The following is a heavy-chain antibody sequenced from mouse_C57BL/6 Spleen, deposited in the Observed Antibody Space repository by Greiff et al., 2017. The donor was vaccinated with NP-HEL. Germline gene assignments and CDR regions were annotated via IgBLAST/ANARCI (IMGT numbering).Heavy chain of an antibody. CDR2: ISDGGSYT. CDR3: ARDPDYGGYYAMDY. V-gene: IGHV5-4*01. CDR1: GFTFSSYA. Sequence: EVNVVESGGGLVKPGGSLKLSCAASGFTFSSYAMSWVRQTPEKRLEWVATISDGGSYTYYPDTVKGRFTISRDNAKNNLYLQMSHLKSEDRAMYYCARDPDYGGYYAMDYWGQGTSVTVSS. D-gene: IGHD2-4*01. J-gene: IGHJ4*01.